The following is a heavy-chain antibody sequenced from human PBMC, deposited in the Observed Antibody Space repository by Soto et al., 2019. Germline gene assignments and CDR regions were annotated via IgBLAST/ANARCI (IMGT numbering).Heavy chain of an antibody. CDR2: LYYRGST. J-gene: IGHJ2*01. CDR3: ARDADPAYYYDSSGYPRRYFDL. Sequence: QVQLQESGPGLVKPSQTLSLTCTVSGGSISSGGYYWSWIRQHPGKCLEWIGYLYYRGSTYYNPSLKSRVTIAVDTSNNQFSLKLSSVTAADTAVYYCARDADPAYYYDSSGYPRRYFDLWGRGTLVTVSS. CDR1: GGSISSGGYY. D-gene: IGHD3-22*01. V-gene: IGHV4-31*03.